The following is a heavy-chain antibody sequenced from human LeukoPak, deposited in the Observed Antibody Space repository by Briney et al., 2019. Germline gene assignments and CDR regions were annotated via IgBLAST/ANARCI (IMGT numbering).Heavy chain of an antibody. CDR2: IYHSGST. V-gene: IGHV4-4*02. J-gene: IGHJ6*02. CDR1: GGSISSSNW. CDR3: ASGIITMVRGIPGGYYYGMDV. Sequence: PSETLSLTCAVSGGSISSSNWWSWVRQPPGKGLEWIGEIYHSGSTNYNPSLKSRVTISVDKSKNQFSLKLSSVTAADTAVYYCASGIITMVRGIPGGYYYGMDVWGQGTTVTVSS. D-gene: IGHD3-10*01.